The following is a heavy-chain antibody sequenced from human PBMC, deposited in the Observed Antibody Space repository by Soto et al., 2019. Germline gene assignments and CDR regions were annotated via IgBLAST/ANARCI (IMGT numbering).Heavy chain of an antibody. J-gene: IGHJ4*02. CDR2: IYYSGST. D-gene: IGHD6-13*01. V-gene: IGHV4-31*03. CDR1: GGSISSGCYY. CDR3: ARVTAGGYPFDY. Sequence: SETLSLTCTVSGGSISSGCYYWSWIRQHPGKGLEWIGYIYYSGSTYYNPSLKSRVTISVDTSKNQFSLKLSSVTAADTAVYYCARVTAGGYPFDYWGQGTLVTVSS.